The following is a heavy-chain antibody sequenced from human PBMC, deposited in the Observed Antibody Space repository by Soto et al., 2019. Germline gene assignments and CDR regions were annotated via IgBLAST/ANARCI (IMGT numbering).Heavy chain of an antibody. CDR1: GGSISSGDFY. Sequence: LSLTCTVSGGSISSGDFYWSWIRQPPGRGLEWIGYISYSGSTYYNTSLKSRVTISVDTSKNQFSLKLNSVTAADTAVYYCARGGPTGGSYKYSWFDPWGQGTLVTVSS. V-gene: IGHV4-30-4*01. CDR3: ARGGPTGGSYKYSWFDP. D-gene: IGHD2-15*01. J-gene: IGHJ5*02. CDR2: ISYSGST.